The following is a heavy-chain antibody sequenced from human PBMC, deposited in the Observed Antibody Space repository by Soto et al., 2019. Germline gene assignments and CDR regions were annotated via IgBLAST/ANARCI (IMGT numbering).Heavy chain of an antibody. Sequence: GGSLRLSCAASGFTFSSYAMSWVRQAPGKGLEWVSAISGSGGSTYYADSVKGRFTISRDNSKNTLYLQMNRLRAEDTAVYYCAKDGHHTYYYDSSGYYWADAFDIWGQGTMVTVSS. V-gene: IGHV3-23*01. D-gene: IGHD3-22*01. CDR3: AKDGHHTYYYDSSGYYWADAFDI. CDR2: ISGSGGST. CDR1: GFTFSSYA. J-gene: IGHJ3*02.